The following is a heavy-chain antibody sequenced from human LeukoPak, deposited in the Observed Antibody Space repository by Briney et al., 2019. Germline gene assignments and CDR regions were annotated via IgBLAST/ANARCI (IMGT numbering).Heavy chain of an antibody. V-gene: IGHV3-48*01. J-gene: IGHJ3*02. D-gene: IGHD3-3*01. CDR1: GFTFTIFG. Sequence: GGSLRLSCAASGFTFTIFGLNWVRQAPGKGPEWVSYIDARSGITYCADSVQGRFTISRDNAKESVFLRMNSLRADDTAVYYCARTYDFGRGPPGDAFDNWGPGTLVIVSS. CDR2: IDARSGIT. CDR3: ARTYDFGRGPPGDAFDN.